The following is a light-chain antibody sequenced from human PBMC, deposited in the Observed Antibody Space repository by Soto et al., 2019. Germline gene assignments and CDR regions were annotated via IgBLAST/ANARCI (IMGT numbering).Light chain of an antibody. Sequence: QSALTQPRSVSGSPGQSVTISCTGTSSDVGAYNYVPWYQHHPGKAPKLVIYDVTKRPSGVPDRFAGSKSGNTASLTISGLQAEDEADYYCCSYAGSSLWVFGGGTKVTVL. V-gene: IGLV2-11*01. CDR2: DVT. J-gene: IGLJ3*02. CDR1: SSDVGAYNY. CDR3: CSYAGSSLWV.